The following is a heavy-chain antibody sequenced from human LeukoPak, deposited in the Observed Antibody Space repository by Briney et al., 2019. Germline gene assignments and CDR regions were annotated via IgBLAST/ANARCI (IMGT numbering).Heavy chain of an antibody. V-gene: IGHV4-61*02. CDR2: IHSRGST. J-gene: IGHJ4*02. CDR1: GGSISSGSYY. Sequence: PSETLSLTCTVSGGSISSGSYYWSWIRQPAGKGLEWTGRIHSRGSTNYNPSLKSRVTISIDTSQNQFSLKLSSVTAADTAVYYCARDEGCTNGVCFTLFDYWGQGILVTVSS. CDR3: ARDEGCTNGVCFTLFDY. D-gene: IGHD2-8*01.